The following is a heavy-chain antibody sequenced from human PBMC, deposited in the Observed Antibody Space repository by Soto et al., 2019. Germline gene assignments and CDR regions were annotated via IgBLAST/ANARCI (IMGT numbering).Heavy chain of an antibody. D-gene: IGHD3-22*01. V-gene: IGHV3-74*01. CDR3: ARESESSGYYGY. CDR1: GFTFSSYW. J-gene: IGHJ4*02. CDR2: INSDGSST. Sequence: GGSLRLSCAASGFTFSSYWMHWVRQAPGKGLVWVSRINSDGSSTSYADSVKGRFTISRDNAKNTLYLQMNSLRAEDTAVYYCARESESSGYYGYWGQGTLVTVSS.